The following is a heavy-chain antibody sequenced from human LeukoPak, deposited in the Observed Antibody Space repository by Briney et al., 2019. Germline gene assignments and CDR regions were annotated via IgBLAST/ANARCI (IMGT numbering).Heavy chain of an antibody. CDR2: IKQDGSET. J-gene: IGHJ4*02. CDR3: ARGSSPPYYFDY. D-gene: IGHD6-19*01. Sequence: GGSLRLSCATSGFIFSNYWMSWVRQAPGKGPEWVANIKQDGSETYYVDSVKGRFTISRDDAKNSLYLQMNSLRAEDTAVYYCARGSSPPYYFDYWGQGTLVTVSS. V-gene: IGHV3-7*01. CDR1: GFIFSNYW.